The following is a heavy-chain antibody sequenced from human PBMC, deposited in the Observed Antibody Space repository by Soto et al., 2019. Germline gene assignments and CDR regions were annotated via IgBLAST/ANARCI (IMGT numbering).Heavy chain of an antibody. CDR2: INRDGTII. Sequence: EVQVEESGGGLVQPGESLRLSCAASGITYTNYWIHWVRQAPGKGPEWVSRINRDGTIISYADSVMGRFSSYRDNANTVYLHKDRLRAEDTGVYYCSLHKHASSGYYVSDYWGQGTLVTVS. CDR1: GITYTNYW. J-gene: IGHJ4*02. CDR3: SLHKHASSGYYVSDY. D-gene: IGHD3-3*01. V-gene: IGHV3-74*01.